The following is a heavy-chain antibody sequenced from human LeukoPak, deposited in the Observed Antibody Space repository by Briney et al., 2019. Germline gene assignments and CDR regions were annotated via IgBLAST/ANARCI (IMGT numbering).Heavy chain of an antibody. Sequence: GGSLRLSCAVSGVTFSSYGMHWVRQAPGKGLEWVAFIRYDGSDKYYADSVKGRFSISGDNSKNMLYLQMNRLSTDETAVYYCVKGGSLWELDYWGQGTLVTVSS. CDR3: VKGGSLWELDY. CDR1: GVTFSSYG. D-gene: IGHD3-16*01. J-gene: IGHJ4*02. CDR2: IRYDGSDK. V-gene: IGHV3-30*02.